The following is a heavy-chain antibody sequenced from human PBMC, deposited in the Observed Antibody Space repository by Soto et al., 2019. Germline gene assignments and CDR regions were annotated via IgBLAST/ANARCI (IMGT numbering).Heavy chain of an antibody. CDR3: AKDHLETTMTTPSY. J-gene: IGHJ4*02. V-gene: IGHV3-30*18. CDR2: ISYDGNNK. D-gene: IGHD4-17*01. Sequence: QVQLVESGGGVVQPGRSLRLSCAASGFTFSSYGMHWVRQAPGKGLEWVAVISYDGNNKYYADSVKGRFTISRDNFKNTLYLQMDSLRAEDTAMYYCAKDHLETTMTTPSYWGQGTLVTVSS. CDR1: GFTFSSYG.